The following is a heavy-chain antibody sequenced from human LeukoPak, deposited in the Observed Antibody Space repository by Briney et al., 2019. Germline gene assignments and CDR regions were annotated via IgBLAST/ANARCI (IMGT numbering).Heavy chain of an antibody. D-gene: IGHD2-2*02. V-gene: IGHV4-34*01. CDR2: INHSGST. Sequence: SETLSLTCTVSGGSISSYYWSWIRQPPGKGLEWIGEINHSGSTNYNPSLKSRVTISVDTSKNQFSLKLSSVTAADTAVYYCARGGPPYCSSTSCYTYYFDYWGQGTLVTVSS. J-gene: IGHJ4*02. CDR1: GGSISSYY. CDR3: ARGGPPYCSSTSCYTYYFDY.